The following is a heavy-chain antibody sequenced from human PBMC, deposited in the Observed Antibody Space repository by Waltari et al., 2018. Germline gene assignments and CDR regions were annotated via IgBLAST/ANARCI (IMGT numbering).Heavy chain of an antibody. V-gene: IGHV1-69*08. D-gene: IGHD2-15*01. CDR3: ARVNCSGGSCYSLLGYYYGMDV. Sequence: QVQLVQSGAEVKKPGSSVKVSCKASGGTFSSYAISWVRQAPGQGLEWMGRIIPIFGTANYAQKFQGRVTITADKSTSTAYIELSSLRSEDTAVYYCARVNCSGGSCYSLLGYYYGMDVWGQGTTVTVSS. J-gene: IGHJ6*02. CDR1: GGTFSSYA. CDR2: IIPIFGTA.